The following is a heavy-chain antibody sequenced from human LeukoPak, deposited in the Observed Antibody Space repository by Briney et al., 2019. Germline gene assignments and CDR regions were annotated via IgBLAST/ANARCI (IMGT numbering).Heavy chain of an antibody. CDR1: GFTFSSYA. CDR2: ISGSGGST. V-gene: IGHV3-23*01. Sequence: AGGSLRLSCAASGFTFSSYAMSWVRQAPGKGLEWVSAISGSGGSTYYADSVKGRFTISRDNSKNTLYLQMNSLRAEDTAVYYCAKSGLLQIAVAGYFDYWGQGTLVTVSS. D-gene: IGHD6-19*01. CDR3: AKSGLLQIAVAGYFDY. J-gene: IGHJ4*02.